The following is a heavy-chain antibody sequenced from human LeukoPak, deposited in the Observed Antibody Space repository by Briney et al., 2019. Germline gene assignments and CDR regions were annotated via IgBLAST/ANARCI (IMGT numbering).Heavy chain of an antibody. V-gene: IGHV4-39*07. CDR3: ARIREDNSGYYYIDY. CDR1: GGSISSGTYY. D-gene: IGHD3-22*01. Sequence: SETLSLTCTVSGGSISSGTYYWGWIRQPPGKGLEWIGSIYYSGSTYYNPSLKSRVTISVDTSKNQFSLKLSSVTAADTAVYYCARIREDNSGYYYIDYWGQGTLVTVSS. CDR2: IYYSGST. J-gene: IGHJ4*02.